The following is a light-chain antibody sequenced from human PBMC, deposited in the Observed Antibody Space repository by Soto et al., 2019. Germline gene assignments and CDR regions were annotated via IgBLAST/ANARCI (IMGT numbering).Light chain of an antibody. J-gene: IGKJ4*01. V-gene: IGKV3-20*01. CDR2: GAS. Sequence: EIVLTQSPGTLSLSPGERATLSCRASQSVSSSYLAWYQQKPGQAPRLLIYGASSRATGIPDRFSGSRSGTDFTLTISRLEPEDFAVYYCQQYCSSPLTVGGGTNVEIK. CDR1: QSVSSSY. CDR3: QQYCSSPLT.